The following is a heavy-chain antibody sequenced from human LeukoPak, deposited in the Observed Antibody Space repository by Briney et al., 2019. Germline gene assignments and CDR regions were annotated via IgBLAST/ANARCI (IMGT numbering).Heavy chain of an antibody. J-gene: IGHJ4*02. D-gene: IGHD3-3*02. CDR2: FYSDGRT. CDR1: GFSVSDNH. V-gene: IGHV3-66*02. CDR3: ARGGIKTFYSLDC. Sequence: GGSLRLSCAASGFSVSDNHMSWVRQAPGKGLEWVSVFYSDGRTFYADSVRGLFTISRDNSKNTLYLQMNSLRPEDTAVYYCARGGIKTFYSLDCWGQGTRVTVSS.